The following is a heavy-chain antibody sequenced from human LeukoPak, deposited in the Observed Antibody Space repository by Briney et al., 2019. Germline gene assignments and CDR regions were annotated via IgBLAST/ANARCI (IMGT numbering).Heavy chain of an antibody. CDR1: GFTFSTYS. CDR2: ISSASDYI. V-gene: IGHV3-21*01. CDR3: ARGAGDSYGLRPPPNY. J-gene: IGHJ4*02. D-gene: IGHD5-18*01. Sequence: GGSLRLSCAASGFTFSTYSMNWVRQAPGKGLEWVSSISSASDYINYADSTKGRFTISRDNGKNSLYLQMNSLRAEDTAVYYCARGAGDSYGLRPPPNYWGQGTLVTVSS.